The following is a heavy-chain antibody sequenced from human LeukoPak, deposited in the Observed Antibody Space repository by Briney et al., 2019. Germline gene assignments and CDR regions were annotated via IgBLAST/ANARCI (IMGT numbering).Heavy chain of an antibody. CDR3: TKTGELGY. V-gene: IGHV3-53*01. CDR2: IYSGGGT. J-gene: IGHJ4*02. D-gene: IGHD7-27*01. Sequence: GSLRLSCAASGFTVSNNYMSWVRQAPGKGLEWVSLIYSGGGTDYADSVKGRFTISRDNSKNTLYLQMKSLRAEDTAVYYCTKTGELGYWGQGTLVTVSS. CDR1: GFTVSNNY.